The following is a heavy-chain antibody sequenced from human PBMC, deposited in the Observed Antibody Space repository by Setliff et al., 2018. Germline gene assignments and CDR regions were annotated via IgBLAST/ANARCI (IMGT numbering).Heavy chain of an antibody. CDR2: MSASGTST. CDR3: AKSPVAYCSGAVCYPFDY. CDR1: GFTFSSYA. V-gene: IGHV3-23*01. Sequence: GGSLRLSCATSGFTFSSYAMSWVRQAPGKGLEWVSAMSASGTSTYHADSVTGRFTISGDNSKNTLYLQMSSLRAEDTAVYFCAKSPVAYCSGAVCYPFDYWGQGTLVTVSS. J-gene: IGHJ4*02. D-gene: IGHD2-8*02.